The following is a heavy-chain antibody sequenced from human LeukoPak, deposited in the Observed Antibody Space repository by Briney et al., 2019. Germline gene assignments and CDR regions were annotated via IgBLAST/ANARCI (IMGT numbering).Heavy chain of an antibody. V-gene: IGHV3-53*01. Sequence: GGSLRLSCAASGVTVSSNYMIWVRQAPGKGLEWISVIYSGGSTFYADSVKGRFTTSRDNSKNTLYLQMNSLRAEDTAVYYCARGRTAATSSSLDYWGQGTLVTVSS. D-gene: IGHD6-13*01. CDR2: IYSGGST. CDR3: ARGRTAATSSSLDY. J-gene: IGHJ4*02. CDR1: GVTVSSNY.